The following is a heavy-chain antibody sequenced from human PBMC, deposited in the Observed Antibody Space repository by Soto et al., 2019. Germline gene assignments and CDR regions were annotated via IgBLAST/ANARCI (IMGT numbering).Heavy chain of an antibody. V-gene: IGHV4-34*01. D-gene: IGHD3-16*02. CDR1: GGSFSGYY. Sequence: SETLSLTCAVCGGSFSGYYWSWIRQPPGKGLEWIGEINHSGSTNYNPSLKSRVTISVDTSKNQFSLKLSSVTAADTAVYYCARGVNVWGSYRSDAFDIWGQGTMVTVSS. J-gene: IGHJ3*02. CDR2: INHSGST. CDR3: ARGVNVWGSYRSDAFDI.